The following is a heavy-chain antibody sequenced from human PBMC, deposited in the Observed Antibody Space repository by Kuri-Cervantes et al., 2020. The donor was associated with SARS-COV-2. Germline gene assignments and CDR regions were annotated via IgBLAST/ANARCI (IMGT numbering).Heavy chain of an antibody. CDR2: ISSDGSDK. V-gene: IGHV3-30*04. D-gene: IGHD1-26*01. Sequence: GGSLRLSCAASGFAFSTYPMHWVRQAPGKGLEWVAAISSDGSDKYNIDSVKGRFTISRDNSKSTLSLQMNSLRPEDTAVYYCARDRVFRGNYYFDYWGLGTLVTVSS. CDR3: ARDRVFRGNYYFDY. CDR1: GFAFSTYP. J-gene: IGHJ4*02.